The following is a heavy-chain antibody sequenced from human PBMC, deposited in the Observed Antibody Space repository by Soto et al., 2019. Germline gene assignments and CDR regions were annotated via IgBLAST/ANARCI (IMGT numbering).Heavy chain of an antibody. CDR2: TDYSGNT. D-gene: IGHD6-19*01. CDR1: VTSFVSNS. Sequence: QVQLQDSGPGLVRPSRTLPLTSTAPVTSFVSNSWTWFRQPPGKGLEWIGYTDYSGNTNYNPSLKSRVTISGDTSKNQFSLRLSSVTAADTAVYYCARAVGDPLYYLDYWGQGTLVTVSS. V-gene: IGHV4-59*08. CDR3: ARAVGDPLYYLDY. J-gene: IGHJ4*02.